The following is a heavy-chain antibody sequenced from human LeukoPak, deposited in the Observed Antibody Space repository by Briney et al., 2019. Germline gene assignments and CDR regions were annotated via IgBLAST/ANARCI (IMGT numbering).Heavy chain of an antibody. Sequence: SETLSLTCSVSGGSISSYYWNWIRQPPGKGLEWIGYIYYSGSANYNPSLKSRVTISVDTSKNQFSLKLSSVTAADTALYYCARGVLTATVPLDNWGQGILVTVSS. CDR1: GGSISSYY. CDR2: IYYSGSA. CDR3: ARGVLTATVPLDN. D-gene: IGHD2-15*01. J-gene: IGHJ4*02. V-gene: IGHV4-59*01.